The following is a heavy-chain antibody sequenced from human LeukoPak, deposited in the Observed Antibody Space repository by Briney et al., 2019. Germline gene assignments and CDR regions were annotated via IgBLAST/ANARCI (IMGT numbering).Heavy chain of an antibody. J-gene: IGHJ4*02. Sequence: GGSLRLSCAASGFTFRSYAMHWVRQAPGKGLEWVALISYDGNNKYYADSVKGRFTISRDNSKNTLYLQMNSLRAEDTAVYYCARGRIGGPKAPFDYWGQGTLVTVSS. CDR3: ARGRIGGPKAPFDY. CDR1: GFTFRSYA. V-gene: IGHV3-30*03. D-gene: IGHD3-16*01. CDR2: ISYDGNNK.